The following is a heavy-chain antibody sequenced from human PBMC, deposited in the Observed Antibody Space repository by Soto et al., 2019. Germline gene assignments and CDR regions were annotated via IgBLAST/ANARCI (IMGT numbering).Heavy chain of an antibody. CDR2: IYYSGST. CDR3: ARVCGGDCHYGMDV. CDR1: GGCISSSGYY. V-gene: IGHV4-31*03. Sequence: QVQLQESGPGLVKPSQTLSLTCTVSGGCISSSGYYWRWIRQHPGKGLEWIGYIYYSGSTYYNPSLKSRVTISVDTSKNQFSLKLSSVTAADTAVYYCARVCGGDCHYGMDVWGQGTTVTVSS. J-gene: IGHJ6*02. D-gene: IGHD2-21*02.